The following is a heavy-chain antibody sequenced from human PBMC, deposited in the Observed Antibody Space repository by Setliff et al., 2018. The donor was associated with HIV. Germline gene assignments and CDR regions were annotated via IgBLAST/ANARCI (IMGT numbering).Heavy chain of an antibody. J-gene: IGHJ5*02. D-gene: IGHD2-15*01. Sequence: SVKVSCKASGGTFSSYVISWVRQAPGQGPEWMGGITPMYGVTNYAQKFQGRVTITTDESTSTAYMELSSLRSEDTAVYYCALPYCSGGNCWSSASLPPAGWFDPWGQGTLVTVSS. CDR1: GGTFSSYV. CDR2: ITPMYGVT. CDR3: ALPYCSGGNCWSSASLPPAGWFDP. V-gene: IGHV1-69*05.